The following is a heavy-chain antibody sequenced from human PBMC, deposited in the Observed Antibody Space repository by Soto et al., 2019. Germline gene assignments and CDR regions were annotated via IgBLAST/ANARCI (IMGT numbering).Heavy chain of an antibody. CDR2: ISGSGCST. V-gene: IGHV3-23*01. J-gene: IGHJ5*02. Sequence: SCAASGFTFSSYEMSWVRQAPGKGLEWVSAISGSGCSTYYADSVKGRFTISRDNAKNSLYLQMNSLRAEDTAVYYCAVFVVRGPSWFDPWGQGTLVTVSS. D-gene: IGHD3-10*01. CDR1: GFTFSSYE. CDR3: AVFVVRGPSWFDP.